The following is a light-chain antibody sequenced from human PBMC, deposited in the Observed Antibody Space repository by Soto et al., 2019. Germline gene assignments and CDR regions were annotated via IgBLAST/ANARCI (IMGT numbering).Light chain of an antibody. CDR1: QGISNY. CDR2: AAS. V-gene: IGKV1-27*01. CDR3: QQSYNVRSWK. J-gene: IGKJ1*01. Sequence: DIQMAQSSSSLSAPVVEGVTVTWRASQGISNYLAWYQQKPGKVPTLLIYAASTLQSGVPSRFSGSGSGTDFTLTIRSLQPEDFASYYCQQSYNVRSWKFGQGTKGDIK.